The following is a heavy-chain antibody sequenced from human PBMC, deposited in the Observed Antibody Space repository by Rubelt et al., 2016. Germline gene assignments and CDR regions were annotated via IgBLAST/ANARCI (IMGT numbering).Heavy chain of an antibody. J-gene: IGHJ4*02. Sequence: QVPLQQWGAGLLKPSETLSLTCAVYGGSFSGSYWSWIRQSPGKGLEWIGEINHSGSINYNPSLKSRLTMSVDTSKNQFSLKLSSVTAADTAVYYCARQGIAARIFDSWGQGTLATVSS. D-gene: IGHD6-6*01. V-gene: IGHV4-34*01. CDR3: ARQGIAARIFDS. CDR2: INHSGSI. CDR1: GGSFSGSY.